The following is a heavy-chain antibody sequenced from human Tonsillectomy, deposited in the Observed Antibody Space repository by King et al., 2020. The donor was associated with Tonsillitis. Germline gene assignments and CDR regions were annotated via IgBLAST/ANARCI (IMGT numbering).Heavy chain of an antibody. J-gene: IGHJ6*03. Sequence: QLQESGPGLVKPSETLSLTCTVSGGSINNYYWSWIRQPPGKGLEWIGYISYRGSINYNPSLRHRLTISVDTSKNQFSLSVTSVTAADTAVCFCARRGREGYDADYYYYMDVSGKGTTVTVSS. V-gene: IGHV4-59*12. CDR3: ARRGREGYDADYYYYMDV. CDR2: ISYRGSI. CDR1: GGSINNYY. D-gene: IGHD5-24*01.